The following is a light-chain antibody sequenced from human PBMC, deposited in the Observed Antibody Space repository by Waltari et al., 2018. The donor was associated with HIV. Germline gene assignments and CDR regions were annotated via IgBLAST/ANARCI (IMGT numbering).Light chain of an antibody. CDR3: CAYAAGHVSYV. V-gene: IGLV2-11*01. CDR2: YVT. CDR1: TSAVGFYAY. Sequence: QSALTQPPSVSGSPGQSVSISCSGPTSAVGFYAYVSWYQQYPGKAPKLIIFYVTQRPSGVPERFSGSKSGNTASLTISGLQTEDEADYFCCAYAAGHVSYVFGNGTAVAVL. J-gene: IGLJ1*01.